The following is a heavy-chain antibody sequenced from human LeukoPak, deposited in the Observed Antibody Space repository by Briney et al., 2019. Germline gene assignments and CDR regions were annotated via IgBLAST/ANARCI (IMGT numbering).Heavy chain of an antibody. CDR2: IYPGDSDT. Sequence: PGESLKICCKGSGYSFTSYWIGWVLQMPGKGLEWMAIIYPGDSDTRYSPSFQGQVTISADKSISTAYLQWSSLKASDTAMYYCARPEYNWNDASLGAFDPWGQGTLVTVSS. D-gene: IGHD1-20*01. V-gene: IGHV5-51*01. CDR3: ARPEYNWNDASLGAFDP. J-gene: IGHJ5*02. CDR1: GYSFTSYW.